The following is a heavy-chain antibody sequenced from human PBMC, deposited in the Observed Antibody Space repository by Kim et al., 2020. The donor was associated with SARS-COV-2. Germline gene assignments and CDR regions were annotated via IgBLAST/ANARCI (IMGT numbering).Heavy chain of an antibody. CDR2: T. D-gene: IGHD1-1*01. J-gene: IGHJ3*02. V-gene: IGHV1-46*01. CDR3: ARFNHGNAFDI. Sequence: TSYAQKFQGRVTMTRDTSTSTVYMELSSLRSEDTAVYYCARFNHGNAFDIWGQGTMVTVSS.